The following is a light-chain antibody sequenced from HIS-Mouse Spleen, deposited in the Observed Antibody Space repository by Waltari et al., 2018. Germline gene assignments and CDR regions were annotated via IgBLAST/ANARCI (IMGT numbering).Light chain of an antibody. CDR1: QGISNY. J-gene: IGKJ5*01. CDR3: QEYNSAPIT. V-gene: IGKV1-27*01. Sequence: DIQMHQSPSSLSASVGYRVTTTCRSSQGISNYLAWYQQKPGKVPKLLIYAASTLQSGVPSRFSGSGSGTDFSLTISSLQPEDVATYYCQEYNSAPITFGQGTRLEIK. CDR2: AAS.